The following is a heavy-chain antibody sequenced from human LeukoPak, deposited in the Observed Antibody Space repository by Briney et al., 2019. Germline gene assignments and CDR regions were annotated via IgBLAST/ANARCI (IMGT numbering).Heavy chain of an antibody. CDR2: ISGSGGST. Sequence: GGSLRLSCAASGFTFSSYAMSWVRQAPGKGLEWVSAISGSGGSTHYADSVKGRFTISRDNSKNTLYLQMNSLRAEDTAVYYCANSPRGYSYGTRQFDYWGQGTLVTVSS. J-gene: IGHJ4*02. V-gene: IGHV3-23*01. CDR1: GFTFSSYA. D-gene: IGHD5-18*01. CDR3: ANSPRGYSYGTRQFDY.